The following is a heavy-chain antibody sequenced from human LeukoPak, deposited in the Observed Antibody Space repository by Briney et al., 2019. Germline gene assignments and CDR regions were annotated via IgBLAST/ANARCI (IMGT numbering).Heavy chain of an antibody. Sequence: GGSLRLSCAASGFTFSSYAMHWVRQAPGKGLEWVAVISYDGSNKYYADSVKGRFTISRDNSKNTLYLQMNSLRAEDTAVYYCARETYCGGDCYSGTLDYWGQGTLVTVSS. V-gene: IGHV3-30*04. CDR2: ISYDGSNK. CDR1: GFTFSSYA. D-gene: IGHD2-21*02. CDR3: ARETYCGGDCYSGTLDY. J-gene: IGHJ4*02.